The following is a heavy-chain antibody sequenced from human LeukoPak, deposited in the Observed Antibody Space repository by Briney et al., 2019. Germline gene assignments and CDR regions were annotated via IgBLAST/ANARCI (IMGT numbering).Heavy chain of an antibody. CDR2: IYYSGST. D-gene: IGHD3-22*01. J-gene: IGHJ4*02. V-gene: IGHV4-59*01. Sequence: SGTLSLTCAVSGGSISSYYWSWIRQPPGKGLEWIGYIYYSGSTNYNPSLKSRVTISVETSKNQFSLKLSSVTAADTAVYYCARVTGYMIEDYFDYWGQGTLVTVSS. CDR1: GGSISSYY. CDR3: ARVTGYMIEDYFDY.